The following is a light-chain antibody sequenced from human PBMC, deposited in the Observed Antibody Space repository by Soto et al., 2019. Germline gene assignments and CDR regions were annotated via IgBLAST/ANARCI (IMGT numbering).Light chain of an antibody. CDR2: DAS. J-gene: IGKJ4*01. V-gene: IGKV3D-15*01. Sequence: EIVMTQSPGTLSVSPGERATLSCRASQSVSINLAWYQQKPGQAPRLLIYDASTRATGIPARFSGSGSGTEFTLTISSLQSKDFAVYYCQQYNNWHPLTFGGGTRWISN. CDR3: QQYNNWHPLT. CDR1: QSVSIN.